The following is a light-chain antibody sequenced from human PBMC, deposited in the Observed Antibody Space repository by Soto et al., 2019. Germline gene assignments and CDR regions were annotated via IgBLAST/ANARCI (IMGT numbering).Light chain of an antibody. Sequence: EMVLTQSPGTLSLSPGERATLSCRASQSVSNNYLAWYQQKPGQAPRLLIFGASDRATGIPDRFSGSGSGKDFTLTISIMEPEDFAVYYCQQYCSSGTFGQGTKVEIK. J-gene: IGKJ1*01. CDR2: GAS. CDR1: QSVSNNY. V-gene: IGKV3-20*01. CDR3: QQYCSSGT.